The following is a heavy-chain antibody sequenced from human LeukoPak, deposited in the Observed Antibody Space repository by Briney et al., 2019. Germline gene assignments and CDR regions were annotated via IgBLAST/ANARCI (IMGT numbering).Heavy chain of an antibody. D-gene: IGHD6-6*01. CDR2: ISYDGSNK. CDR1: GFTFSSYG. J-gene: IGHJ5*02. V-gene: IGHV3-30*18. CDR3: AKDPDSSSSWFDP. Sequence: GGSLRLSCAASGFTFSSYGMHWVRQAPGKGLEWVAVISYDGSNKYYADSVKGRFTISRDNSKNTLYLQMNSLRAEDTAVYYCAKDPDSSSSWFDPWGQGTLVTVSS.